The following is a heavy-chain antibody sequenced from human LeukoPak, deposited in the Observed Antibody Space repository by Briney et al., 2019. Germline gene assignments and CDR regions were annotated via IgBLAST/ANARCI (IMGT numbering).Heavy chain of an antibody. V-gene: IGHV1-18*01. D-gene: IGHD6-6*01. Sequence: ASVKVSCKASGYSFTTYGISWVRQAPEQGLEWMGWISAYNGNTNYAQKLQGRVTMTTDTSTSTAYMELRSLRSDDTAVYYCARDMIAVRPNWFDPWGQGTLVTVSS. CDR3: ARDMIAVRPNWFDP. CDR1: GYSFTTYG. CDR2: ISAYNGNT. J-gene: IGHJ5*02.